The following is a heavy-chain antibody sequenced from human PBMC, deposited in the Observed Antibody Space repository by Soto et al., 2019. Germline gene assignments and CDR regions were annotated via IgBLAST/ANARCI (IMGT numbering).Heavy chain of an antibody. CDR2: TSGSGGST. Sequence: PGGSLRLSCAASGFTFSSYAMSWVRQAPGKGLEWVSATSGSGGSTYYADSVKGRFTISRDNSKNTLYLQMNSLRAEDTAVYYCAKDPHSSSWYENYWYFDLWGRGTLVTVSS. CDR3: AKDPHSSSWYENYWYFDL. V-gene: IGHV3-23*01. J-gene: IGHJ2*01. CDR1: GFTFSSYA. D-gene: IGHD6-13*01.